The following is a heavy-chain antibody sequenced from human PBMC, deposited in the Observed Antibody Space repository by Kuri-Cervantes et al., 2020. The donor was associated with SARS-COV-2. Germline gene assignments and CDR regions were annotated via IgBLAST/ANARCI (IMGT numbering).Heavy chain of an antibody. CDR1: GVTFSSYA. CDR2: ISSNGGST. CDR3: VKDRSGSGSYYYYFDY. V-gene: IGHV3-64D*08. J-gene: IGHJ4*02. Sequence: GESLKISCSASGVTFSSYAMHWVGQATGKGLEYVSAISSNGGSTYYADSVKGRFTISRDNSKNTLYLQMSSLRAEDTAVYYCVKDRSGSGSYYYYFDYWGQGTLVTVSS. D-gene: IGHD3-10*01.